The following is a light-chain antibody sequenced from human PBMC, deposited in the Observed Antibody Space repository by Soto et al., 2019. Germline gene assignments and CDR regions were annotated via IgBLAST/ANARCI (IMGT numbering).Light chain of an antibody. J-gene: IGKJ3*01. CDR3: QQRSRWPFT. CDR1: QNVASY. Sequence: EIVLTQSPATLSLSPGESATLSCRASQNVASYLAWFQQKPGQPPRLLVYDVSTRATGIPARFSGSGSETDFTLTVSSLDPEDFAFYYCQQRSRWPFTVGPGTKVDIK. CDR2: DVS. V-gene: IGKV3-11*01.